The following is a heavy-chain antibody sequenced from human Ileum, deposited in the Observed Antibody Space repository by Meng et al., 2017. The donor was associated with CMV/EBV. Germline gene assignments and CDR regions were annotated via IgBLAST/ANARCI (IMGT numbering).Heavy chain of an antibody. V-gene: IGHV3-9*01. D-gene: IGHD2-2*01. CDR1: GFTFDDYA. J-gene: IGHJ6*01. CDR3: AKDLGCSTASCYTFWVHYYGMDV. Sequence: SLKISCVASGFTFDDYAMHWVRQAPGKGLEWVSGISWNSDSIDYVDSVKGRFTISRDNAKNSLHLQMNGLRVEDTALYYCAKDLGCSTASCYTFWVHYYGMDVWGQGTTVT. CDR2: ISWNSDSI.